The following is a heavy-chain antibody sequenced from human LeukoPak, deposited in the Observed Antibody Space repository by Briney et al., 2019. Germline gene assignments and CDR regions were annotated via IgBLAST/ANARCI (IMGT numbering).Heavy chain of an antibody. J-gene: IGHJ4*02. Sequence: PSETLSLTCAVSGYPISSGYYWGWIRQPPGKGLEWIATIYHNWGIYFNPSLKSRVTISLDTSKNQFSLKLTSVTAADTATYYCARNVTAGYFDYWGQGILVTVSS. V-gene: IGHV4-38-2*01. CDR3: ARNVTAGYFDY. D-gene: IGHD1-1*01. CDR1: GYPISSGYY. CDR2: IYHNWGI.